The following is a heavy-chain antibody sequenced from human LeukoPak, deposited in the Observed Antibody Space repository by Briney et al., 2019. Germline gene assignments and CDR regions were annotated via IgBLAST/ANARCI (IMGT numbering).Heavy chain of an antibody. D-gene: IGHD1-26*01. V-gene: IGHV3-74*01. CDR1: GFTFSSYA. CDR2: ISSDGSST. CDR3: ARAQMGAPTDY. Sequence: GGSLRLSCAASGFTFSSYAVYWVRQAPGKGLVWVSRISSDGSSTIYADSVKGRFTISRDIAKNTLYLQMNSLRAEDTAVYYCARAQMGAPTDYWGQGTLVTVSS. J-gene: IGHJ4*02.